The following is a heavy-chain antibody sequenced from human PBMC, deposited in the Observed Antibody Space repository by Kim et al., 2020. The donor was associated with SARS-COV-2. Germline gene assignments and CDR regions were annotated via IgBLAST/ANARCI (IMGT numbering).Heavy chain of an antibody. D-gene: IGHD3-10*01. J-gene: IGHJ4*02. V-gene: IGHV4-31*03. CDR1: GGSISSGGYY. CDR3: ARALVRGVAYFDY. CDR2: IYYSGST. Sequence: SETLSLTCTVSGGSISSGGYYWSWIRQHPGKGLEWIGYIYYSGSTYYNPSLKSRVTISVDTSKNQFSLKLSSVTAADTAVYYCARALVRGVAYFDYWGQGTLVTVSS.